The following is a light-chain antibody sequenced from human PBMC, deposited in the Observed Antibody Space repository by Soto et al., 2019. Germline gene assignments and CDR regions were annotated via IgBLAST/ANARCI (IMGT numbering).Light chain of an antibody. CDR1: QSISSW. CDR2: DAS. Sequence: DIQMTQSPSTLSASVGDRVTITCRASQSISSWLAWYQQKPGKAPKLLIYDASNLETGVPSRFSGSGSGTDFTFTISSLQPEDIATHYCQQYDNLLLTFGGGTKVDIK. J-gene: IGKJ4*01. CDR3: QQYDNLLLT. V-gene: IGKV1-33*01.